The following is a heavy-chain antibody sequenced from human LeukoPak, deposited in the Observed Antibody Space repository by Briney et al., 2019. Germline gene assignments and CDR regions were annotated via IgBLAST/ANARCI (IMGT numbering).Heavy chain of an antibody. D-gene: IGHD3-16*01. CDR1: GFTFSNYW. V-gene: IGHV3-74*01. J-gene: IGHJ4*02. CDR3: ATDRECASDY. CDR2: INRDGSST. Sequence: QPGGSLRLSCAGSGFTFSNYWMHWVRQVPGKGLVWVSRINRDGSSTSYADSVRGRFTISRDNAKNTLYLQMNTLRAEDTAVYYCATDRECASDYWGQGTLVTVSS.